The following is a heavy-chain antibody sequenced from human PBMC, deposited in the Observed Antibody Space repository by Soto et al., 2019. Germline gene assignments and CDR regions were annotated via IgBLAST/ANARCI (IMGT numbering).Heavy chain of an antibody. Sequence: QVQLQESGPGLVKPSQTLSLTCTVSGGSISSDNYYWSWIRQHPGKGLEWIGNIYNSGTTYYNPSLKSRLTMSVDTSKNQFSLKLSSVTAADTAVYYCASLLAGSYYPYTQYFDSWGQGSLVTVSS. CDR2: IYNSGTT. D-gene: IGHD3-10*01. CDR3: ASLLAGSYYPYTQYFDS. J-gene: IGHJ4*02. V-gene: IGHV4-31*03. CDR1: GGSISSDNYY.